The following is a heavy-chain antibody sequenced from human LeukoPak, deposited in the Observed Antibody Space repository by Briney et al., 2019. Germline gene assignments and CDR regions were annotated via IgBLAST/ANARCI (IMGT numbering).Heavy chain of an antibody. J-gene: IGHJ5*02. CDR2: ISAYNGNT. D-gene: IGHD6-13*01. Sequence: ASVKVSCKASGYTFTSYGISWVRQAPGQGLEWMGWISAYNGNTNYAQKLQGRVTMTTDTSTSTAYMELRSLRSDDTAVYYCAREYSSPGYALYWFDPWGQGTLVTVSS. CDR1: GYTFTSYG. V-gene: IGHV1-18*01. CDR3: AREYSSPGYALYWFDP.